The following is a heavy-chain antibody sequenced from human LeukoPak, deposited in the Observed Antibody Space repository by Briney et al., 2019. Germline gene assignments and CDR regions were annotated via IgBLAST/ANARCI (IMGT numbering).Heavy chain of an antibody. CDR3: ARPAYDILTGYQGYYFDY. J-gene: IGHJ4*02. CDR2: IYPGDSDT. V-gene: IGHV5-51*01. D-gene: IGHD3-9*01. CDR1: GYSFTSYW. Sequence: GESLKISCKGSGYSFTSYWIGWVRQMPGKGLEWMGIIYPGDSDTRYSPSFQGQVTISADKSTSTAYLQWSSLKASDTAMYYCARPAYDILTGYQGYYFDYWGQGTLVTVSS.